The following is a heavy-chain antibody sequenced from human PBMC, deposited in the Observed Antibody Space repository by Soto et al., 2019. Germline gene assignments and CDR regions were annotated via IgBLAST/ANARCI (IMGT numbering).Heavy chain of an antibody. V-gene: IGHV6-1*01. CDR3: AKDPRIAVRPDSYYGLDV. CDR1: GDSVSSNSAA. J-gene: IGHJ6*02. Sequence: PSQTLSLTCAISGDSVSSNSAAWNWVRQSPSRGLKWLGRTYYRSKWYNDYAVSVKSRITINPDTSKNQFSLQLNSVTPEDTAIYYCAKDPRIAVRPDSYYGLDVWGQGTTVTVSS. CDR2: TYYRSKWYN. D-gene: IGHD6-6*01.